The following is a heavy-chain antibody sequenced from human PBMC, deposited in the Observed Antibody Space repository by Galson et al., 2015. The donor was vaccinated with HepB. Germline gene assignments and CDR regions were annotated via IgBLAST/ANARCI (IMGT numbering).Heavy chain of an antibody. CDR1: GFTFSDYA. V-gene: IGHV3-33*01. CDR2: MCADERNK. Sequence: SLRLSCAASGFTFSDYAMHWVRQAPGKGLEWVALMCADERNKWYVESVKGRFTISRDTSKNTLYLQMNSLRADDTAVYYCARGVYGGNFDFDYWGQGTLVTVSS. D-gene: IGHD4-23*01. CDR3: ARGVYGGNFDFDY. J-gene: IGHJ4*02.